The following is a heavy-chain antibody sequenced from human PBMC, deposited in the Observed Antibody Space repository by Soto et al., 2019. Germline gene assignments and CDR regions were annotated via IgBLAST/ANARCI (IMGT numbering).Heavy chain of an antibody. CDR1: GFTVSSNY. CDR3: ARGGPTIGYAFDI. CDR2: IYSGGST. D-gene: IGHD1-1*01. J-gene: IGHJ3*02. V-gene: IGHV3-53*01. Sequence: PGGSLRLSCAASGFTVSSNYRSWVRQAPGKGLEWVSVIYSGGSTYYADSVTGRFTISRDNSKNALYLQMNSLRAEDTAVYYCARGGPTIGYAFDIWGQGTMVTVSS.